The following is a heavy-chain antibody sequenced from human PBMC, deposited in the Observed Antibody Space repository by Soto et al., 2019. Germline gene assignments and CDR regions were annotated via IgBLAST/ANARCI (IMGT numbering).Heavy chain of an antibody. J-gene: IGHJ6*02. CDR1: GGSISSSSYY. CDR2: IYYSGST. Sequence: PSETLSLTCTVSGGSISSSSYYWGWIRQPPGKGLEWIGSIYYSGSTYYNPSLKSRVTISVDTSKNQFSLKLSSVTAADTAVYYCARRSSSWQYYYYGMDVWGQGTTVTVSS. CDR3: ARRSSSWQYYYYGMDV. V-gene: IGHV4-39*01. D-gene: IGHD6-13*01.